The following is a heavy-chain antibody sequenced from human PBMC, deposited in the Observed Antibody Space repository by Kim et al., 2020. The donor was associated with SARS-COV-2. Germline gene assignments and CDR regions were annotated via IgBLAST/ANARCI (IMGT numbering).Heavy chain of an antibody. J-gene: IGHJ5*02. Sequence: SETLSLTCTVSGGSISSSSYYWGWIRQPPGKGLEWIGSIYYSGSTYYNPSLKSRVTISVDTSKNQFSLKLSSVTAADTAVYYCARLPPYCSGGSCYSSLWFGPWGQGTLVTVSS. CDR1: GGSISSSSYY. CDR3: ARLPPYCSGGSCYSSLWFGP. D-gene: IGHD2-15*01. V-gene: IGHV4-39*01. CDR2: IYYSGST.